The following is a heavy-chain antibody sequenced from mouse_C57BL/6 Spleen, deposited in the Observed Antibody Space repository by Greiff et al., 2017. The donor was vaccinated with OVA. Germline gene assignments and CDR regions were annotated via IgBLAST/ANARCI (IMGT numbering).Heavy chain of an antibody. CDR1: GYTFTSYW. Sequence: QVQLQQSGAELVMPGASVKLSCKASGYTFTSYWMHWVKQRPGQGLEWIGEIDPSDSYTNYNQKFKGKSTLTVDESSSTAYMQLSSLTSEDSAVYYCARGRTDFDYWGQGTTLTVSS. V-gene: IGHV1-69*01. J-gene: IGHJ2*01. CDR2: IDPSDSYT. CDR3: ARGRTDFDY. D-gene: IGHD4-1*01.